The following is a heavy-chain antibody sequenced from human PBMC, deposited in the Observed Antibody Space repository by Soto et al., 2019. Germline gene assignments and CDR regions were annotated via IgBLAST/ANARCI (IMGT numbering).Heavy chain of an antibody. D-gene: IGHD3-22*01. V-gene: IGHV1-69*13. J-gene: IGHJ6*02. CDR2: IIPIFGTA. CDR1: GGTFSSYA. Sequence: GASVKVSCKASGGTFSSYAISWVRQAPGQGLEWMGGIIPIFGTANYAQKFQGRVTITADESTSTAYMELSSLRSEDTAVYYCARGPYDSSGYYTPGADYYYGMDVWGQGTTVTVSS. CDR3: ARGPYDSSGYYTPGADYYYGMDV.